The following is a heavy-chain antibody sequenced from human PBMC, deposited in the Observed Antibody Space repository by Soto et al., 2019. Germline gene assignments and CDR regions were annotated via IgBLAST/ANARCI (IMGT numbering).Heavy chain of an antibody. CDR2: ISSSSSYI. D-gene: IGHD6-19*01. J-gene: IGHJ4*02. Sequence: EVQLVASGGGLVKPGGSLRLSCAASGFTFSSYSMNWVRQAPGKGLEWVSSISSSSSYIYYADSVKGRFTISRDNAKNSLYLQMNSLRAEDTAVYYCARLYSSGWYCDYWGQGTLVTVSS. CDR1: GFTFSSYS. CDR3: ARLYSSGWYCDY. V-gene: IGHV3-21*01.